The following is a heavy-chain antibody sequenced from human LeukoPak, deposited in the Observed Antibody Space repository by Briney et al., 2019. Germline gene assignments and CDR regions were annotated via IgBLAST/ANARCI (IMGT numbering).Heavy chain of an antibody. J-gene: IGHJ5*02. V-gene: IGHV3-43D*04. CDR2: ISWDGGST. CDR1: GFTFDDYA. D-gene: IGHD6-13*01. Sequence: GGSLRLSCAASGFTFDDYAMHWVRQAPGKGLEGVSLISWDGGSTYYADSVKGRFTISRDNSKNSLYLQMNSLRAEDTALYYCAKDMGTGIAAAARFDPWGQGTLVTVSS. CDR3: AKDMGTGIAAAARFDP.